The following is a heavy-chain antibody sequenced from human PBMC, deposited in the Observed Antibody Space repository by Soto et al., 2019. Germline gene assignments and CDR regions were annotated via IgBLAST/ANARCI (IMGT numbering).Heavy chain of an antibody. D-gene: IGHD3-3*02. J-gene: IGHJ4*02. CDR1: GSSINRSGYY. CDR2: MFYGVST. V-gene: IGHV4-39*01. CDR3: ARLPSRHLVDY. Sequence: PLETLSLTCTVSGSSINRSGYYWGRIRQPPGKGVEWIGSMFYGVSTYYNPSLKSRVTVSVDTWKNQFSLNLMSVTAADTAVYYCARLPSRHLVDYWGQGTLVTVSS.